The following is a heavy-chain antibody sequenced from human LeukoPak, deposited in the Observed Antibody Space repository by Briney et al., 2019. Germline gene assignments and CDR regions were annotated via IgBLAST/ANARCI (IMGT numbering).Heavy chain of an antibody. CDR3: AAYDFWSRSSAGIDY. J-gene: IGHJ4*02. Sequence: AGSLRLSGAASGFTVSRNYMTWVRQAPGKGLEWVSLIYSGGTTYYADSVKGRFTISRDNSKNTLYLQMNSLRAEDTAVCYCAAYDFWSRSSAGIDYWGQGTLVTVSS. CDR1: GFTVSRNY. D-gene: IGHD3-3*01. V-gene: IGHV3-53*01. CDR2: IYSGGTT.